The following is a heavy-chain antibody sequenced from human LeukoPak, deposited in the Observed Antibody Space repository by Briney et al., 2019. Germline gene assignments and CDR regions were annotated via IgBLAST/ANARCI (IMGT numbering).Heavy chain of an antibody. V-gene: IGHV3-23*01. CDR2: ISGSGGST. J-gene: IGHJ6*03. CDR3: ATAPKDSYYYYMDV. Sequence: GGSLRLSCAASGFTFSSYWMSWVRQAPGKGLEWVSAISGSGGSTYYADSVKGRFTISRDNAKNSLYLQMNSLRAEDTAVYYCATAPKDSYYYYMDVWGKGTTVTVSS. CDR1: GFTFSSYW.